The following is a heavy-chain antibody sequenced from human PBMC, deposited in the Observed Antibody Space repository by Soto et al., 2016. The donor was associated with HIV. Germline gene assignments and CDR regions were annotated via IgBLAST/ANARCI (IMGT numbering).Heavy chain of an antibody. CDR3: VKDNSGWYYFDH. J-gene: IGHJ4*02. CDR2: ISWNSGTI. Sequence: EVQLVESGGGLVQPGRSLRLSCAASGFTFDAYAMHWVRQAPGKGLEWVSGISWNSGTIGYADPVKGRFTISRDNAKNSLYLQMDSLRPEDTAFYYCVKDNSGWYYFDHWGQGTLVTVYS. CDR1: GFTFDAYA. D-gene: IGHD6-19*01. V-gene: IGHV3-9*01.